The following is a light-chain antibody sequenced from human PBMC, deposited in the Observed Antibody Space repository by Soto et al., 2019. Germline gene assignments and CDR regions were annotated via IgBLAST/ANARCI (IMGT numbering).Light chain of an antibody. CDR1: QSVSNN. Sequence: EIVMTQSPATLSVSPGVRATLSCRASQSVSNNLAWYQQKPGQAPRLLMYDASTRATGIPARFSGSGSGMEFTLTLSSLQSEDLAVYYCQQYNNWPLYSFGQGTRLEIK. CDR2: DAS. CDR3: QQYNNWPLYS. V-gene: IGKV3-15*01. J-gene: IGKJ2*03.